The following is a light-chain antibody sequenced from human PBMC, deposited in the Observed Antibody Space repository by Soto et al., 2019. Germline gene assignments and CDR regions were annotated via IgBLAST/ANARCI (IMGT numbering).Light chain of an antibody. V-gene: IGKV3-20*01. J-gene: IGKJ1*01. Sequence: EIVLTQSPGTLSLSPGERATLSCRASQSVSSSFLAWYQQKPGQAPRLLIYGASSRPTGIPDRFSGSGSGTDFTLTISRLEPEDFAVYYCQQYGSSPWTFGQGTKVEFK. CDR3: QQYGSSPWT. CDR1: QSVSSSF. CDR2: GAS.